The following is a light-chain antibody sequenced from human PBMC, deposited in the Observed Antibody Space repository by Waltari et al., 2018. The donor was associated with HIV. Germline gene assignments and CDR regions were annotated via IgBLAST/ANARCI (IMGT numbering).Light chain of an antibody. V-gene: IGKV1-39*01. Sequence: DIQMTQSPAPLSASVGDRVTITCRASQNIRNNLIWYQQKPGKAPKLLIYTSSSLQSGVPSRFSGSGTATHFTLTISSLQPEDFATYHCQQSYTTPRTFGQGTKVEIK. CDR1: QNIRNN. J-gene: IGKJ1*01. CDR3: QQSYTTPRT. CDR2: TSS.